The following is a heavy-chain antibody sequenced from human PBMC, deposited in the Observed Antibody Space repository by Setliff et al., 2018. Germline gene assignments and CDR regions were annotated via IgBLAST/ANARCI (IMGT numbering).Heavy chain of an antibody. CDR2: VYTSGST. J-gene: IGHJ6*03. D-gene: IGHD3-22*01. V-gene: IGHV4-4*08. CDR1: GGSISSYY. Sequence: PSETLSLTCTVSGGSISSYYWSWIRQPPGKGLEWIGYVYTSGSTNCNPSLKSRVTISVDTSKNQFSLKLSSVTAADTAVYYCARSRGYKHDSSGYYYDHYYYYYMDVWG. CDR3: ARSRGYKHDSSGYYYDHYYYYYMDV.